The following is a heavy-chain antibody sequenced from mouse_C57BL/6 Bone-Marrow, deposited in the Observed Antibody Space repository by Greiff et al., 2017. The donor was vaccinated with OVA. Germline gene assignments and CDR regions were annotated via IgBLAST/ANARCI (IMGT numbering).Heavy chain of an antibody. V-gene: IGHV1-52*01. CDR3: ARRDMVTTGCDY. CDR1: GYTFTSYW. J-gene: IGHJ2*01. D-gene: IGHD2-2*01. Sequence: QVHVKQSGAELVRPGSSVKLSCKASGYTFTSYWMHWVKQRPIQGLEWIGNIDPSDSETHYNQKFKDKATLTVDKSSSTAYMQLSSLTSEDSAVYYCARRDMVTTGCDYWGQGTTLTVSS. CDR2: IDPSDSET.